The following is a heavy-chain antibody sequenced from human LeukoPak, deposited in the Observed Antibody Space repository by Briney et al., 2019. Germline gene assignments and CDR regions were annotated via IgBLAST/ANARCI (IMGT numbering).Heavy chain of an antibody. Sequence: SETLSLTCTVSGGSISSYYWNWIRQPPGKGLEWIGYIYYSGSTNYNPSLKSRVTISVDTSKNQFSLKLSSVTAADTAFYYCARHGTYSGSYTFDYWGQGTLVTVSS. CDR2: IYYSGST. D-gene: IGHD1-26*01. J-gene: IGHJ4*02. CDR1: GGSISSYY. CDR3: ARHGTYSGSYTFDY. V-gene: IGHV4-59*08.